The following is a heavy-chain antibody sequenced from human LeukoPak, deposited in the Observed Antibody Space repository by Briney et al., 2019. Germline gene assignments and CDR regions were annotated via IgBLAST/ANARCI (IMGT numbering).Heavy chain of an antibody. CDR3: ARDGYIYGPQYYYYMDV. V-gene: IGHV4-39*07. D-gene: IGHD5-18*01. CDR1: GGSISSSSYY. J-gene: IGHJ6*03. CDR2: IYYSGST. Sequence: PSETLSLTCTVSGGSISSSSYYWGWIRQPPGKGLEWIGSIYYSGSTYYNPSLKSRVTISVDTSKNQFSLKLSSVTAADTAVYYCARDGYIYGPQYYYYMDVWGKGTTVTISS.